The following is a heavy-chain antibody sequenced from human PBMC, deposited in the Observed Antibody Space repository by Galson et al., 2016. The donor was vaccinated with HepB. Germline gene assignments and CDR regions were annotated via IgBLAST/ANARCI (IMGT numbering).Heavy chain of an antibody. CDR1: GYTFRSYA. Sequence: SLRLSCAASGYTFRSYAMTWVRQAPGKGWEWVSGISVYGITYYADSVQGRFTVSRDNSKSTLYLQVNSLRAEDTAIYYCAKDFRYGSAWGPGTLVTVSS. CDR2: ISVYGIT. V-gene: IGHV3-23*01. D-gene: IGHD6-19*01. J-gene: IGHJ5*02. CDR3: AKDFRYGSA.